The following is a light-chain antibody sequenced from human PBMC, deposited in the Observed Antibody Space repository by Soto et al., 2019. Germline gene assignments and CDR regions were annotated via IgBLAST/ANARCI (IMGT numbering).Light chain of an antibody. J-gene: IGKJ1*01. V-gene: IGKV3-20*01. CDR1: QSVSSNS. CDR2: GAS. Sequence: EIVLTQSPGTLALSPGERATVSCRASQSVSSNSLAWYQQKPGQAPRLLIYGASSRATGIPDRFSGSGSGTDFTLTISRLEPEDFAMYYCLQYGSSPWTFGQGTKVEIK. CDR3: LQYGSSPWT.